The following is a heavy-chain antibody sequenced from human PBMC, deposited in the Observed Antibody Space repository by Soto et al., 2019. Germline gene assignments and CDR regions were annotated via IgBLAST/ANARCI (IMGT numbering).Heavy chain of an antibody. CDR2: IYYTGIT. CDR3: VRVGGYYGDYPNFDY. V-gene: IGHV4-39*07. D-gene: IGHD4-17*01. CDR1: RDSISSSSYY. J-gene: IGHJ4*02. Sequence: SETLSLTCTVSRDSISSSSYYWGWIRQPPGKGLEWIGSIYYTGITYYNPSLKSRVTISVDRTKNHFSLRLNSVTAADSAVYYCVRVGGYYGDYPNFDYWGQGTLVTVSS.